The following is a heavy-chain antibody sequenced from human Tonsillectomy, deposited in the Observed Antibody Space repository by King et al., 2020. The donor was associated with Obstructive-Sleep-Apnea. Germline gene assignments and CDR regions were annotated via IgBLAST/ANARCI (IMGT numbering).Heavy chain of an antibody. V-gene: IGHV5-10-1*01. CDR1: GYSFTNYW. CDR2: IDPIASYT. Sequence: QLVQSGAEVKKPGESLRISCKGSGYSFTNYWINWVRQMPGKGLEWMGRIDPIASYTNFSPSFQGHVTISADRSISTVYLQWSGLKASDTAMYYCARQDTYSSGQYYFDYWGQGTLVTVSS. D-gene: IGHD6-19*01. CDR3: ARQDTYSSGQYYFDY. J-gene: IGHJ4*02.